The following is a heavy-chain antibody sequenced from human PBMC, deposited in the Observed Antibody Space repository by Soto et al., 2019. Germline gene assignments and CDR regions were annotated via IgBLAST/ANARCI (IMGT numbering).Heavy chain of an antibody. Sequence: SQPLSRTCAISGASVSSNRAAWNCIRQSPSRGLEWLGRTYYRSKWYNDYAVSVKSRITINPDTSKNQFSLQLNSVTPEDTAVYYCARGRVYDILTGSYYYYGMDVWGQGTTGTVSS. J-gene: IGHJ6*02. V-gene: IGHV6-1*01. CDR1: GASVSSNRAA. CDR2: TYYRSKWYN. CDR3: ARGRVYDILTGSYYYYGMDV. D-gene: IGHD3-9*01.